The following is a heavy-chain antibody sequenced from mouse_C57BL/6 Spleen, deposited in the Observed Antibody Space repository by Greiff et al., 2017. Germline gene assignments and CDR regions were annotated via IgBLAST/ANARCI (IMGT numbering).Heavy chain of an antibody. CDR2: IYPGDGDT. V-gene: IGHV1-82*01. Sequence: VQLQESGPELVKPGASVKISCKASGYAFSSSWMNWVKQRPGKGLEWIGRIYPGDGDTNYNGKFKGKATLTADKSSSTAYMQLSSLTSEDSAVYFCARCGYYGSARYFDVWGTGTTVTVAS. CDR1: GYAFSSSW. D-gene: IGHD1-1*01. CDR3: ARCGYYGSARYFDV. J-gene: IGHJ1*03.